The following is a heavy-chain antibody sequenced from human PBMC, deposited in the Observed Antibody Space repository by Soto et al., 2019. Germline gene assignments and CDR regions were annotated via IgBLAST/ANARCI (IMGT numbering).Heavy chain of an antibody. CDR3: VRTIAVAGPDAFDM. CDR2: IKSKTDGGTS. V-gene: IGHV3-15*07. J-gene: IGHJ3*02. D-gene: IGHD6-19*01. Sequence: GGSLRLSCAASGFTFTTAWINWVRQAPGQGLEWVGRIKSKTDGGTSDFAAPVKGRFTISRDNSKSTLYLQMNSLRVEDAAVYYCVRTIAVAGPDAFDMWGQGTMVTVSS. CDR1: GFTFTTAW.